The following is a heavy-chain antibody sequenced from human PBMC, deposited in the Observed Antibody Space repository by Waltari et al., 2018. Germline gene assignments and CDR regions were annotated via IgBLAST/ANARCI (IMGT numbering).Heavy chain of an antibody. CDR2: IIPIFGTA. Sequence: QVQLVQSGXEVKKPGSSVKXSCXAXXGXFSSYAXXWVRQAPGQGLEWMGGIIPIFGTANYAQKFQGRVTXTTEESXXTAYXELSSLRSEDTAVYYCAXXLQRDGSRXXWYTYXMXXWGQGTXVXXXS. CDR3: AXXLQRDGSRXXWYTYXMXX. J-gene: IGHJ6*02. V-gene: IGHV1-69*05. CDR1: XGXFSSYA. D-gene: IGHD6-13*01.